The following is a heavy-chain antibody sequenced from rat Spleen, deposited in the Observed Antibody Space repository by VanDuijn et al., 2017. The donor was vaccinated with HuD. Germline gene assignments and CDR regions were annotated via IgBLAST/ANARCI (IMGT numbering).Heavy chain of an antibody. D-gene: IGHD1-6*01. V-gene: IGHV5-58*01. CDR2: ISNDGVNT. CDR3: ARMYTTDYYWYFDF. J-gene: IGHJ1*01. Sequence: EVQLVETGGGLVQPGKSLKLSCVASGFRFSSYWMYWVRQAPGKGLEWVSSISNDGVNTYYPDSVKGRFTISRDNAESIVYLQMNSLKSEDTATYYCARMYTTDYYWYFDFWGPGTMVTVSS. CDR1: GFRFSSYW.